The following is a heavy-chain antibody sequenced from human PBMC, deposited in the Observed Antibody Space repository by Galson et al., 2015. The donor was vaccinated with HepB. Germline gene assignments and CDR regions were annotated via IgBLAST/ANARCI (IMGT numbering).Heavy chain of an antibody. CDR2: IGSSASTI. D-gene: IGHD4-23*01. J-gene: IGHJ2*01. V-gene: IGHV3-11*01. CDR1: GFTFSDYY. Sequence: SLRLSCAASGFTFSDYYMSWIRQAPGKGLEWVSYIGSSASTIYYVDSVKGRFTISRDNAKNSLYLQMNSLRAEDTAVYYCARDGTTVVTPWRGYFEVWGRGTLVTVSS. CDR3: ARDGTTVVTPWRGYFEV.